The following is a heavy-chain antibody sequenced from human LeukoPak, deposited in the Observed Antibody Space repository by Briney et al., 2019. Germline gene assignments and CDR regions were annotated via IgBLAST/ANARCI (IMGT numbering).Heavy chain of an antibody. J-gene: IGHJ6*03. V-gene: IGHV3-9*01. CDR3: ARDPYSGGYGDDYYYYMDV. D-gene: IGHD1-26*01. Sequence: GGSLRLSCAASGFTFDDYAMHWVRQAPGKGLEWVSGISWNGGSIAYAASVKGRFTISRDNAKNSLYLHMSSLRAEDTAVYYCARDPYSGGYGDDYYYYMDVWGKGTTVTISS. CDR2: ISWNGGSI. CDR1: GFTFDDYA.